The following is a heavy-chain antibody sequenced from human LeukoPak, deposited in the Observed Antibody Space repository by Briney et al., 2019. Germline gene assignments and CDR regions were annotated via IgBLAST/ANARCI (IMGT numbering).Heavy chain of an antibody. D-gene: IGHD5-24*01. CDR2: MYYDGST. V-gene: IGHV4-59*01. CDR3: ARGKFTPDGDAFDI. Sequence: SETLSLTCAVSGASISSLYWNWIRQPPGKGLEYIGYMYYDGSTNYNPSLKSRVTISKDTSKNQFSLKLNSVTAADTAVYYCARGKFTPDGDAFDIWGQGTVVTVSS. J-gene: IGHJ3*02. CDR1: GASISSLY.